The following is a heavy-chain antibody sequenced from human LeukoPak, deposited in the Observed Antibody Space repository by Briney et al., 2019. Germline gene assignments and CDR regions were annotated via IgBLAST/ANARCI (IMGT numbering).Heavy chain of an antibody. J-gene: IGHJ4*02. Sequence: GGSLRLSCAASGFTFSSYSMNWVRQAPGKGLEWVSSISSSSSYIYYADSVKGRFTISRDNAKNSLYLQMNSLRAEDTAVYYCARDGSSSGWYYFDYWGQGTLVTASS. V-gene: IGHV3-21*01. D-gene: IGHD6-19*01. CDR2: ISSSSSYI. CDR3: ARDGSSSGWYYFDY. CDR1: GFTFSSYS.